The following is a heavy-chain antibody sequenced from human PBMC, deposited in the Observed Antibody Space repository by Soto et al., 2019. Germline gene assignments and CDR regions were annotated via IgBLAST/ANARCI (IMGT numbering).Heavy chain of an antibody. CDR3: AKASHCNKGRCSLGLIGDRAFDI. D-gene: IGHD2-8*01. CDR2: ISYDGSKK. J-gene: IGHJ3*02. CDR1: GLTFSAYG. V-gene: IGHV3-30*18. Sequence: QARLVESGGGVVRPGRSLRLSCEASGLTFSAYGMHWVRQAPGKGLEWVATISYDGSKKYFGDSVKGRFTISRDNSKSTLYLEMNSLRTEDTAVYYCAKASHCNKGRCSLGLIGDRAFDIWGQGTMVTVSS.